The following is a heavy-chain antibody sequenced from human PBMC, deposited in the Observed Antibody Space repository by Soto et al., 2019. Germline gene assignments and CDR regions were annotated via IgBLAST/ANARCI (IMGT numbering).Heavy chain of an antibody. D-gene: IGHD3-22*01. CDR1: GNTFTSYG. V-gene: IGHV1-18*01. Sequence: QVQMVQSGAEVKKPGASVKVSCKASGNTFTSYGISWVRQAPGQGLEWMGWISAYNGNTNYAQKLQGRVTMTTDTSTSTAAMELRRLRSNDTAVYYCARVGDPSYYYDSSGFDYWGQGTLVTVSS. J-gene: IGHJ4*02. CDR2: ISAYNGNT. CDR3: ARVGDPSYYYDSSGFDY.